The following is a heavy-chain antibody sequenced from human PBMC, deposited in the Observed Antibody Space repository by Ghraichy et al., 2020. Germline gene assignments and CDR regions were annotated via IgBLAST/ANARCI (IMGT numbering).Heavy chain of an antibody. Sequence: GGSLRLSCAASGFTFSNAWMSWVRQAPGKGLEWVGRIKSKTDGGTTDYAAPVKGRFTISRDDSKNTLYLQMNSLKTEDTAVYYCTTGADSSGYWDPYFDYWGQGTLVTVSS. V-gene: IGHV3-15*01. J-gene: IGHJ4*02. CDR3: TTGADSSGYWDPYFDY. CDR1: GFTFSNAW. CDR2: IKSKTDGGTT. D-gene: IGHD3-22*01.